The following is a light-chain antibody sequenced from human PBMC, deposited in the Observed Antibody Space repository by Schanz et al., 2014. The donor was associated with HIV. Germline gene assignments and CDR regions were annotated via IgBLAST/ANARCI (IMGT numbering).Light chain of an antibody. CDR1: SSDVGGYNY. V-gene: IGLV2-14*03. CDR3: SSYAGSSSVI. J-gene: IGLJ2*01. Sequence: QSALTQPASVSGSPGQSITISCTGTSSDVGGYNYVSWYQQHPGKAPKLMIYDVSNRPSGVSNRFSGSKSGNTASLTVSGLQPEDEADYYCSSYAGSSSVIFGGGTKLTVL. CDR2: DVS.